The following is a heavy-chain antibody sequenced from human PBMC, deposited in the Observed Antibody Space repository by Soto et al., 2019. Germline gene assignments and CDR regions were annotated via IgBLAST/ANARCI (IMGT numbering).Heavy chain of an antibody. V-gene: IGHV1-69*13. J-gene: IGHJ3*02. Sequence: SVKVSCKASGGTFSSYAISWVRQAPGQGLEWMGGIIPIFGTANYAQKFQGRVTITADESTSTAYVELSSLRSEDTAVYYCGGGDDILTGPDAFDIWGQGTMVTVSS. CDR3: GGGDDILTGPDAFDI. CDR2: IIPIFGTA. CDR1: GGTFSSYA. D-gene: IGHD3-9*01.